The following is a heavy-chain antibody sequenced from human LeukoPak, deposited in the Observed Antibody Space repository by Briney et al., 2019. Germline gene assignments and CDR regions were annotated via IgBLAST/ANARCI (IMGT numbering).Heavy chain of an antibody. CDR1: GFTFSSYA. CDR2: ISGGGHNT. J-gene: IGHJ4*02. CDR3: AKDRSSWYYPFDY. D-gene: IGHD6-13*01. Sequence: GGSLRLSCAASGFTFSSYAMSWVRQAPGKGLEWVSVISGGGHNTYYADSVKGRFTISRDNSRNTLYLQMNSLRAEGTAVYYCAKDRSSWYYPFDYWGQGTLVTVSS. V-gene: IGHV3-23*01.